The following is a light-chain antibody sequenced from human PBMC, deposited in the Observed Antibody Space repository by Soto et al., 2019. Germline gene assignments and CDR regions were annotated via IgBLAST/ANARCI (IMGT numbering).Light chain of an antibody. V-gene: IGLV2-11*01. CDR1: STDVGGYNY. J-gene: IGLJ2*01. Sequence: QSALTQPRSVSGSPGQSVTISCTGTSTDVGGYNYVSWYQQYPGKAPKLIIYDVSERPSGVPDRFSGSKSGNTASLTISGLQAEDEADYYCCSYAGSYTVIFGGGTKLTVL. CDR2: DVS. CDR3: CSYAGSYTVI.